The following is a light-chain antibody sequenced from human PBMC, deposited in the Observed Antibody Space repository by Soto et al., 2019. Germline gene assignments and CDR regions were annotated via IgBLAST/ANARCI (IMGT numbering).Light chain of an antibody. CDR1: ESVGNC. Sequence: IVLTQSPATLSLSPGERATLSCRASESVGNCLAWYQEKPGQTPRLLIYDASNRATGIAPRFSGSGSGTDFTVTISSLEAEGGAGYYCQRRSSWSPPIFGGGPKGAI. CDR2: DAS. CDR3: QRRSSWSPPI. J-gene: IGKJ4*01. V-gene: IGKV3-11*01.